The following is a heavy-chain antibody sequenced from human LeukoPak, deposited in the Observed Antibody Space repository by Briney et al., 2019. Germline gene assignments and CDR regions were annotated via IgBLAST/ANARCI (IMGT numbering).Heavy chain of an antibody. J-gene: IGHJ5*02. CDR1: GYTFTGYY. D-gene: IGHD3-22*01. Sequence: ASVKVSCKASGYTFTGYYMHWVRQTPGQGLDWMGWINPNSGGTNYAQKLQGRVTMTRDTSIGTAYMELSRLRSDDTAVYYCARLYYYDSSARPNWFDPWGQGTLVTVSS. V-gene: IGHV1-2*02. CDR2: INPNSGGT. CDR3: ARLYYYDSSARPNWFDP.